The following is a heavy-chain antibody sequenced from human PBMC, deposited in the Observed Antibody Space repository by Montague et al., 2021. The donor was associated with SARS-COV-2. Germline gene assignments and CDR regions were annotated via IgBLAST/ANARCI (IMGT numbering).Heavy chain of an antibody. CDR1: GDSISSYY. Sequence: SKTLSLTCTVSGDSISSYYWSWIRQSPGKGLEWIGYIYYSGSTNYNPSLKSQVTISVDTSKNQFSLKLRSVTAADTAVYYCARGQLWFDYWGQGTLVTVSS. J-gene: IGHJ4*02. V-gene: IGHV4-59*08. CDR3: ARGQLWFDY. D-gene: IGHD5-18*01. CDR2: IYYSGST.